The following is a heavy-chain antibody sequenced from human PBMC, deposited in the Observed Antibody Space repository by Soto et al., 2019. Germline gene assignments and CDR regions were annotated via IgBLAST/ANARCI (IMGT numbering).Heavy chain of an antibody. Sequence: QVQLVESGGGVVQPGRSLRLSCAASGFTFSSYAMHWVRQAPGKGLEWVAVIWYDGSNKYYADSVKGRFTISRDNSKNTLYLQMNSLRAEDTAVYYCASAPVYCGGDCYMGVGAFDIWGQGTMVTVSS. J-gene: IGHJ3*02. CDR3: ASAPVYCGGDCYMGVGAFDI. CDR1: GFTFSSYA. D-gene: IGHD2-21*02. CDR2: IWYDGSNK. V-gene: IGHV3-33*08.